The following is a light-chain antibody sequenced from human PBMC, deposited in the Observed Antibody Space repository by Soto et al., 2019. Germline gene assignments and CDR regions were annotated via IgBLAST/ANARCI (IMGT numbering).Light chain of an antibody. CDR1: SSDVGGFNY. CDR3: YSYAGSYTWV. V-gene: IGLV2-11*01. Sequence: QAVVTQPRSVSGSPGQSVTISCTGTSSDVGGFNYVSWYQQYPGKAPKLMIYDVTKRPSGVPDRFSGSKSGNTASLTISGLQAEDEADYYCYSYAGSYTWVFGGGTKLTVL. CDR2: DVT. J-gene: IGLJ3*02.